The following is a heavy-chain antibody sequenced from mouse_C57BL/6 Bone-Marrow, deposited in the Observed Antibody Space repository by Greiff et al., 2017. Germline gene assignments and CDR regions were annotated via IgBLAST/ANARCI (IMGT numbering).Heavy chain of an antibody. CDR3: AREGDGGFAY. CDR1: GYSITSGYY. V-gene: IGHV3-6*01. CDR2: ISYDGSN. J-gene: IGHJ3*01. Sequence: EVQLQQSGPGLVKPSQSLSLTCSVTGYSITSGYYWNWIRQFPGNKLEWMGYISYDGSNNYNPSLKNRISITRYTSKNQFFLKLNSVTTEDTATYDCAREGDGGFAYWGQGTLGTVSA.